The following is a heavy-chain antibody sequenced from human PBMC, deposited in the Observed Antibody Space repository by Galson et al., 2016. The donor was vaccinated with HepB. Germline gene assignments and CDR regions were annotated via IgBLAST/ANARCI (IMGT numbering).Heavy chain of an antibody. CDR2: IIPMFETT. CDR1: GGSFKSYA. D-gene: IGHD6-19*01. Sequence: SVKVSCKASGGSFKSYAINWVRQAPGQGLEWMGGIIPMFETTKYAQTFQGRVTITADESTSKAYMELSSLKSDDTAMYFCASRTRYSSAWYEVLDAFDIWGQGTMVTVSS. V-gene: IGHV1-69*13. J-gene: IGHJ3*02. CDR3: ASRTRYSSAWYEVLDAFDI.